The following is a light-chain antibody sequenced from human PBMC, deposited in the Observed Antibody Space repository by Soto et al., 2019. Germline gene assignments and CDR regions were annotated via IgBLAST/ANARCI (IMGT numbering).Light chain of an antibody. CDR1: QSVSSN. V-gene: IGKV3-15*01. CDR3: QHYYNWPRT. CDR2: AAS. J-gene: IGKJ1*01. Sequence: EIVLTQSPVTLSLSPGERATLSCRASQSVSSNLAWYQQKPGQAPRLLIYAASTRATGIPARFSGSGSGTEFTLTISSLQSEDVAVYFCQHYYNWPRTFGQGTKVDIK.